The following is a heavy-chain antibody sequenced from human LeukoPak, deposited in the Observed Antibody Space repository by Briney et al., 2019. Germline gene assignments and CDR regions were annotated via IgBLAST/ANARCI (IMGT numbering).Heavy chain of an antibody. CDR1: GGSISSYF. D-gene: IGHD3-16*01. Sequence: SETLSLTCTVSGGSISSYFWSWIRQPPGKGLEWIGCVYYSGSTNYNPSLKSRVTISVDTSKKQFSLKLSSATAADTAVYYCARVLDLSKRGLDAFDIWGQGTMVTVSS. V-gene: IGHV4-59*01. J-gene: IGHJ3*02. CDR3: ARVLDLSKRGLDAFDI. CDR2: VYYSGST.